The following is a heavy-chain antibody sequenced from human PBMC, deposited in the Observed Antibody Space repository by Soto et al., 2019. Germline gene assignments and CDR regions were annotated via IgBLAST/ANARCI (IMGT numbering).Heavy chain of an antibody. J-gene: IGHJ6*02. V-gene: IGHV4-4*02. D-gene: IGHD3-3*01. CDR1: SGSISSSNW. Sequence: SETLSLTCAVSSGSISSSNWWSWVRQPPGKGLEWIGEIYHSGSTNYNPSLKSRVTISVDTSKNQFSLKLSSVTAADTAVYYCTIFGVDDYYYYGMDVWGQGTTVTVSS. CDR2: IYHSGST. CDR3: TIFGVDDYYYYGMDV.